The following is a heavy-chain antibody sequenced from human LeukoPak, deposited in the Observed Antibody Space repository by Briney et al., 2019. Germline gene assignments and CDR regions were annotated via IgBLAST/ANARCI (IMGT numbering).Heavy chain of an antibody. D-gene: IGHD3-16*02. Sequence: SVKVSCKTSGYTFTTYGISWVRQAPGQGLEWMGWISAYNGNTNYAQKLQGRVTMTTDTSTSTAYMELRSLRSDDTAVYYCARENYDYAWGSYRYDYWGQGTLVTVSS. CDR1: GYTFTTYG. J-gene: IGHJ4*02. CDR2: ISAYNGNT. CDR3: ARENYDYAWGSYRYDY. V-gene: IGHV1-18*01.